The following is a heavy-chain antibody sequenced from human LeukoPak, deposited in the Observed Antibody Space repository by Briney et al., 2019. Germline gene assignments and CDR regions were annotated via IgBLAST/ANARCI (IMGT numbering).Heavy chain of an antibody. D-gene: IGHD3-3*01. V-gene: IGHV3-33*01. Sequence: GGSLRLSCAASGFTFSSYGMHWVRQAPGKGLEWVAVIWYDGSNKYYADSVKGRFIISRDNSKNTLYLQMNNLRAEDTAVYYCARESATSQGLFDYWGQGTLVSVSS. CDR3: ARESATSQGLFDY. J-gene: IGHJ4*02. CDR2: IWYDGSNK. CDR1: GFTFSSYG.